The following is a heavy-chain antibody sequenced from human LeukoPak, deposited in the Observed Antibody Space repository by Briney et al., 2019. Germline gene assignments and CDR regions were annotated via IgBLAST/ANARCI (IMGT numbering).Heavy chain of an antibody. CDR3: AKAGGYSLEHFDY. CDR1: GFTFSSYA. D-gene: IGHD3-22*01. Sequence: GSLRLSCAASGFTFSSYAMSWVRQAPGKGLEWVSAISGGNTYYADSVKGRFTISRDNSKNTLYLQMNSLRAEDTAVYYCAKAGGYSLEHFDYWGQGTLVTVSS. J-gene: IGHJ4*02. CDR2: ISGGNT. V-gene: IGHV3-23*01.